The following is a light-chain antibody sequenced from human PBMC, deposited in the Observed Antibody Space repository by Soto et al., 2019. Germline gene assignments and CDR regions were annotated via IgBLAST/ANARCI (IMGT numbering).Light chain of an antibody. CDR1: HPININ. CDR2: AAS. V-gene: IGKV1-16*01. J-gene: IGKJ4*01. CDR3: QQVRSYPST. Sequence: DIQMTQSPSSLSASVGDRVTITCRASHPININLVWFQQKPGKAPKSLIYAASILQSGVPSRFSGSGFGTDFTLTISSLQAEDFASYFCQQVRSYPSTFGGGTKVDIK.